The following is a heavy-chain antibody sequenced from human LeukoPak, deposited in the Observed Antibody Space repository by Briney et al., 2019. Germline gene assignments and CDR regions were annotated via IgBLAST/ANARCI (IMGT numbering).Heavy chain of an antibody. CDR3: ARVGGGPFDAFDI. D-gene: IGHD3-16*01. V-gene: IGHV1-18*01. Sequence: ASVKVSCKASGYTFTSYGISWVRQAPGQGLEWMGWISAYNGNTNYAQKFQGRVTITTDESTSTAYMELSSLRSEDTAVYYCARVGGGPFDAFDIWGQGTMVTVSS. CDR1: GYTFTSYG. J-gene: IGHJ3*02. CDR2: ISAYNGNT.